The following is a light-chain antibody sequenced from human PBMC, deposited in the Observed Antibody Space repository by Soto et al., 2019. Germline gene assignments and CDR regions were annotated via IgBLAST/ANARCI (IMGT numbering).Light chain of an antibody. V-gene: IGKV1-39*01. CDR1: QSFGNY. Sequence: DIQMTQSPSSLSASVGDRVTITCRASQSFGNYLNWYQQKPGKAPNLLIYAASNLQSGVPSRFSGSGSGTDFTLTISSLQPEDFATYYCQQSYSMFYTFGQGTKLQIK. CDR3: QQSYSMFYT. J-gene: IGKJ2*01. CDR2: AAS.